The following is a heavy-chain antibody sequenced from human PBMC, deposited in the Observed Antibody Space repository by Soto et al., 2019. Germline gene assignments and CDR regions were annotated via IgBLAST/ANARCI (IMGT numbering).Heavy chain of an antibody. J-gene: IGHJ3*02. D-gene: IGHD6-13*01. Sequence: HPGGSLRLSCAASGFAFSGSAMHWVRQASGKGLEWVGRIRSKANSYATAYAASVKGRFTISRDDSKNTAYLQMNSLKTEDTAVYYCTVEKQQLVPWGYDAFDIWGQGTMVTVSS. CDR2: IRSKANSYAT. CDR3: TVEKQQLVPWGYDAFDI. V-gene: IGHV3-73*01. CDR1: GFAFSGSA.